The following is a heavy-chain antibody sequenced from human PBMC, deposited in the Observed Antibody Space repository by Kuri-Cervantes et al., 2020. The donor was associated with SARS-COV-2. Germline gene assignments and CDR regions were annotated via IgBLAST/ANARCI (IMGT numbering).Heavy chain of an antibody. D-gene: IGHD6-13*01. CDR1: GFTFSSYA. CDR2: ISGSGGST. Sequence: GESLKISCAASGFTFSSYAMSWVRQAPGKGLEWVSAISGSGGSTYYADSVKGRFTISRDNSKNTLYLQMDSLRAEDTAVYYCAAGRTYSSSWRGGYFDLWGRGTLVTVSS. CDR3: AAGRTYSSSWRGGYFDL. V-gene: IGHV3-23*01. J-gene: IGHJ2*01.